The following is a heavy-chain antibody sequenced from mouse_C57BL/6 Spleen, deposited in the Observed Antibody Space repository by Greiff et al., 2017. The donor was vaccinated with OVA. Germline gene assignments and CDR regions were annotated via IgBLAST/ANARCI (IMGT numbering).Heavy chain of an antibody. V-gene: IGHV1-53*01. Sequence: QVHVKQPGTELVKPGASVKLSCKASGYTFTSYWMHWVKQRPGQGLEWIGNINPSNGGTNYNEKFKSKATLTVDKSSSTAYMQLSSLTSEDSAVYYCARTFYYYGSSEAMDYWGQGTSVTVSS. J-gene: IGHJ4*01. CDR3: ARTFYYYGSSEAMDY. CDR2: INPSNGGT. D-gene: IGHD1-1*01. CDR1: GYTFTSYW.